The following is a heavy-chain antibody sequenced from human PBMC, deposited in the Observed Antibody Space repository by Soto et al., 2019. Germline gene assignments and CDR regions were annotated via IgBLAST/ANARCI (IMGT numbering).Heavy chain of an antibody. J-gene: IGHJ4*02. D-gene: IGHD3-22*01. Sequence: PGGSLRLSCAASGFTFSDYYMSWIRQAPGKGLEWVSYISSSGSTIHYADSVKGRFTISRDNAKNSPYLQMNSLRAEDTAVYYCARERYDSSGYAFDYWGQGTLVTVSS. V-gene: IGHV3-11*01. CDR2: ISSSGSTI. CDR3: ARERYDSSGYAFDY. CDR1: GFTFSDYY.